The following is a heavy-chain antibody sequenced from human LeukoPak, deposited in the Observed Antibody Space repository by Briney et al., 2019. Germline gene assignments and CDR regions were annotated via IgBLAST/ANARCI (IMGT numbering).Heavy chain of an antibody. CDR1: GFTVSGNY. CDR2: MYSGGST. J-gene: IGHJ4*02. D-gene: IGHD4-17*01. CDR3: ARGMSGDYGKIGY. Sequence: GGSLRLSCAASGFTVSGNYMSWVRQAPGKGLGWVSLMYSGGSTYYADSVKGRFTISRDNFKNMLYLQMNSLRAEDTAVYYCARGMSGDYGKIGYWGQGTLVTVSS. V-gene: IGHV3-66*01.